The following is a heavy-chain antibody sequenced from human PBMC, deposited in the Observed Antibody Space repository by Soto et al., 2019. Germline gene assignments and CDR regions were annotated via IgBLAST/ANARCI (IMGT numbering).Heavy chain of an antibody. V-gene: IGHV3-33*01. CDR2: VWFDGSKK. D-gene: IGHD2-21*02. J-gene: IGHJ4*02. CDR3: AREGSASCGGDCSLFDN. CDR1: GFTFSSYG. Sequence: QVQLVESGGGVVQSGRSLRLSCAASGFTFSSYGMHWVRQAPGKGLEWVALVWFDGSKKYYADSVKGRFTISRDNSKKTLYLHMNSLRVEDTAVYYCAREGSASCGGDCSLFDNWGQGTLVTVSS.